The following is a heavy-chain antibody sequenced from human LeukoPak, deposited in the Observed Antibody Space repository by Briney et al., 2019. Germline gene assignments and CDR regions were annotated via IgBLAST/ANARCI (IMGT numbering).Heavy chain of an antibody. D-gene: IGHD3-3*01. J-gene: IGHJ5*02. V-gene: IGHV4-61*08. CDR2: IYHSRST. CDR1: GGSISSGGYY. CDR3: ARGRVLRFLEWLFQPNWYDP. Sequence: SETLSLTCTVSGGSISSGGYYWSWIRQPPGKGLEWIGYIYHSRSTYYNPSLKSRVTISVDTSKNQFSLKLSSVTAADTAVYYCARGRVLRFLEWLFQPNWYDPWGQGTLVTVSS.